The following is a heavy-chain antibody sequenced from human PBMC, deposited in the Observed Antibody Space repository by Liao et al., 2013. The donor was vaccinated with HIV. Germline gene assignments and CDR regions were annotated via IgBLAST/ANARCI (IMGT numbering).Heavy chain of an antibody. CDR3: ARIRPHSGSYPGDAFDI. Sequence: QVQLQESGPGLVKPSETLSLTCSVSGGSISSYYWNWIRQPAGKGLEWIGRISPSGSINYNPSLKSRVTISVDTSKNQFSLKLSSVTAADTALYYCARIRPHSGSYPGDAFDIWGQGTMVTVSS. CDR2: ISPSGSI. J-gene: IGHJ3*02. V-gene: IGHV4-4*07. CDR1: GGSISSYY. D-gene: IGHD1-26*01.